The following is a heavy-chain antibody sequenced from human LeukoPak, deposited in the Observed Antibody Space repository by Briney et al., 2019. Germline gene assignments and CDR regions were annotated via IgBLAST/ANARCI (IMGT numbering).Heavy chain of an antibody. D-gene: IGHD2-15*01. Sequence: ASQTLSLTCTVSGGSISSYYGSWIRQPPGKGLEWIGYIYYSGNSNYNPSLKSRVTISADTSKNEFPLKLSSVTAADTAIYYCATRSTGVAATFDSWGQGALVTVSS. CDR2: IYYSGNS. V-gene: IGHV4-59*01. CDR1: GGSISSYY. CDR3: ATRSTGVAATFDS. J-gene: IGHJ4*02.